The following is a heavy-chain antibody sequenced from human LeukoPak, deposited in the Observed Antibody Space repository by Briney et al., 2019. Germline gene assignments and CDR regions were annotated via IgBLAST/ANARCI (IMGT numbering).Heavy chain of an antibody. CDR1: GFTFSSYG. V-gene: IGHV3-23*01. CDR3: AKEGVQTPTDWYFDL. J-gene: IGHJ2*01. D-gene: IGHD3-16*01. Sequence: GGSLRLSCAASGFTFSSYGMGWVRQAPGKGLEWVSGISGSGGNIYYADFARGRLTISRDNSKNTVYLQMNSLRADDTAVYYCAKEGVQTPTDWYFDLWGRGTLVTVSS. CDR2: ISGSGGNI.